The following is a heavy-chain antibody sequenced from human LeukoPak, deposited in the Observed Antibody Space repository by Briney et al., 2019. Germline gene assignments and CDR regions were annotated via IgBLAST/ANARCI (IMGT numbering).Heavy chain of an antibody. Sequence: GASLSLARALSGLTSNIYAIRSVRHAPRRGLGWVSVVSGTGVTSYHADSVKGRFPISRDNAKNTVYLEISILGAEDTAVYYCARGFRPFNFASWFLSFDSWGPGTLVTVSS. V-gene: IGHV3-23*01. CDR1: GLTSNIYA. CDR2: VSGTGVTS. D-gene: IGHD6-13*01. CDR3: ARGFRPFNFASWFLSFDS. J-gene: IGHJ4*02.